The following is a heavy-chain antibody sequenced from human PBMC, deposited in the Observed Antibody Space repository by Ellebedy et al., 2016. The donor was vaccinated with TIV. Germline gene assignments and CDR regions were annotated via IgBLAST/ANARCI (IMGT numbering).Heavy chain of an antibody. CDR1: GFTFSSYS. V-gene: IGHV3-21*01. Sequence: GESLKISCAASGFTFSSYSMNWVRQAPGKGLEWVSLISSRSNYIYYADSVKGRFTISRDNAKNSLYLQMNSLRAEDTAVYYCAREISGYYGSGFDYWGQGTLVTVSS. CDR3: AREISGYYGSGFDY. CDR2: ISSRSNYI. D-gene: IGHD3-10*01. J-gene: IGHJ4*02.